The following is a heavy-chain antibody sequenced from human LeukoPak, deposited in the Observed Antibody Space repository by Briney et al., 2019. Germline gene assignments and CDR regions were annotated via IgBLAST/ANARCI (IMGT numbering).Heavy chain of an antibody. Sequence: SSETLSLTCTVSGGSISSYYWSWIRQPPGKGLEWVGYIYYSGSTNYNPYLKSRVTISVDTSKNQFSLKLRSVTAADTAVYYCARVYDFWSGYLFDYWGQGTLVTVSS. J-gene: IGHJ4*02. CDR3: ARVYDFWSGYLFDY. CDR2: IYYSGST. D-gene: IGHD3-3*01. V-gene: IGHV4-59*01. CDR1: GGSISSYY.